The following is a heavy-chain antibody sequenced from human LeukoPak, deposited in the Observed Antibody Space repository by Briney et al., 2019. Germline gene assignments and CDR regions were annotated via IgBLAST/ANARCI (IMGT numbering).Heavy chain of an antibody. J-gene: IGHJ6*02. Sequence: GGSLRLSCAASGFTFSSYSINWVRQAPGKGLEWVSYISSSSSTIYYADSVKGRFTISRDNAKNSLYLQMNSLRAEDTAVYYCAKDMSGGGYYYGMDVWGQGTAVTVSS. CDR3: AKDMSGGGYYYGMDV. V-gene: IGHV3-48*04. D-gene: IGHD6-19*01. CDR2: ISSSSSTI. CDR1: GFTFSSYS.